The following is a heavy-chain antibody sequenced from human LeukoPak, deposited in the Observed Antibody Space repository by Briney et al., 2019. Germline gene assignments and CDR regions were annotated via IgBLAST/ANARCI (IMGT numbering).Heavy chain of an antibody. D-gene: IGHD5-12*01. CDR2: INAGNGNT. Sequence: ASVTVSCKASGYTFTSYAMHWVRQAPGQRREWMGWINAGNGNTKYSQKFQGRVTITRDTSASTAYMELSSLRSEDTAVYYCARDYSGYDYYFDYWGQGTLVTVSS. J-gene: IGHJ4*02. CDR1: GYTFTSYA. CDR3: ARDYSGYDYYFDY. V-gene: IGHV1-3*01.